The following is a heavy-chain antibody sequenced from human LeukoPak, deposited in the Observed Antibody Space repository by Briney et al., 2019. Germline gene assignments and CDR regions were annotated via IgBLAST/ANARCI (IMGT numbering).Heavy chain of an antibody. J-gene: IGHJ4*02. Sequence: ASVRLSCTASRYTVTAYYIHSGRQAAGHQVEGRGRINTNSGGINYAQKFQGRVTMTSDTSMRTVYMELSSLRSEDTAVYYCARNLYSSGYYVKGPWDYWGQGTLVTVSS. CDR1: RYTVTAYY. V-gene: IGHV1-2*06. D-gene: IGHD3-22*01. CDR2: INTNSGGI. CDR3: ARNLYSSGYYVKGPWDY.